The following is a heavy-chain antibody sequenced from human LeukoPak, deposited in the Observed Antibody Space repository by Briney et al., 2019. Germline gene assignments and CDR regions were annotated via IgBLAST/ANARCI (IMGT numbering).Heavy chain of an antibody. J-gene: IGHJ6*04. D-gene: IGHD2-15*01. Sequence: SETLSLTCTVYAGSITSSSYYWGWIRQPPGKGLEWIGRIYYSGSTSYHQSLKSRVTISVDTSKHQFSLKLSSVTAADPAVYYCARDAGGYCSGGSCFVWGKGTTVTVSS. CDR3: ARDAGGYCSGGSCFV. CDR2: IYYSGST. CDR1: AGSITSSSYY. V-gene: IGHV4-39*07.